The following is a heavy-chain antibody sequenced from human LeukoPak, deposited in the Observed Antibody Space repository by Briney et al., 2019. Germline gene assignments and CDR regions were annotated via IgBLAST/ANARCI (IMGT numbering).Heavy chain of an antibody. D-gene: IGHD5-18*01. J-gene: IGHJ4*02. CDR1: GGSFSGYY. V-gene: IGHV4-34*01. CDR2: INHSGSA. CDR3: ARGIKGYGFDY. Sequence: SETLSLTCAVYGGSFSGYYWSWIRQPPGKGLEWIGEINHSGSANYNPSLKSRVTISVDTSKNQFSLKLSSVTAADTAVYYCARGIKGYGFDYWGQGNLVTVSS.